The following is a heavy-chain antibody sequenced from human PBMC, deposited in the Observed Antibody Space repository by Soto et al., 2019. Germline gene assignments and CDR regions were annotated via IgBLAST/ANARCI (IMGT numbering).Heavy chain of an antibody. J-gene: IGHJ6*02. D-gene: IGHD3-22*01. V-gene: IGHV4-31*03. CDR1: GGSISSGGYY. CDR3: AISRGYYARSGYDV. CDR2: IYYSGST. Sequence: SETLSLTCTVSGGSISSGGYYWSWIRQHPGKGLEWIGYIYYSGSTYYNPSLKSRVTISVDTSKNQFSLKLSSVTAADTAVYYCAISRGYYARSGYDVWGQGTAVTVSS.